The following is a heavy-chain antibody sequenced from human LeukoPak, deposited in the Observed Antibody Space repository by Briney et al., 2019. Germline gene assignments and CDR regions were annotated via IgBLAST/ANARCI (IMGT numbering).Heavy chain of an antibody. CDR2: ISSSSCYI. Sequence: GGSLRLSCAASGFTFSSYSMNWVRQAPGKGLEWVSSISSSSCYIYYADSVKGRFTISRDKAKNSLYLQMNSLRAEDTAVYYCARGVRYYDFWSGSSLNLDYWGQGTLVTVSS. CDR1: GFTFSSYS. D-gene: IGHD3-3*01. V-gene: IGHV3-21*01. J-gene: IGHJ4*02. CDR3: ARGVRYYDFWSGSSLNLDY.